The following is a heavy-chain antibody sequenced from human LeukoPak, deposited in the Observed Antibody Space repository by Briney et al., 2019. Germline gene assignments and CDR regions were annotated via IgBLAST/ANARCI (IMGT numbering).Heavy chain of an antibody. V-gene: IGHV4-59*01. CDR2: IYYSGST. D-gene: IGHD3-22*01. Sequence: SETLSLTCTVSGDSIRSYYWSWIRQPPGKGLEWIGYIYYSGSTNYNPSLKSRVTISVDTSKNQFSLKLSSVTAADTAVYYCARVPVNDITMIAGWGQGTLVTVSS. CDR1: GDSIRSYY. J-gene: IGHJ4*02. CDR3: ARVPVNDITMIAG.